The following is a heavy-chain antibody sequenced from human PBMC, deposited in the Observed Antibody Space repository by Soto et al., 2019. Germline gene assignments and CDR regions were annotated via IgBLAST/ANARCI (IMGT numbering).Heavy chain of an antibody. Sequence: GESLKISCKGSGYSFTSYWIGWVRQMPGKGLEWMGIIYPGDSDTRYSPSFQGQVTISADKSISTAYLQWSSLKASDTAMYYCARLGNEWRPYHYYGSGTNNWFDPWGQGTLVTVSS. CDR3: ARLGNEWRPYHYYGSGTNNWFDP. D-gene: IGHD3-10*01. CDR1: GYSFTSYW. CDR2: IYPGDSDT. V-gene: IGHV5-51*01. J-gene: IGHJ5*02.